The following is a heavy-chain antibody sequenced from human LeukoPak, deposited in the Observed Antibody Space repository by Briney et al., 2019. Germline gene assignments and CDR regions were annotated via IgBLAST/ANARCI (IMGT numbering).Heavy chain of an antibody. CDR2: IRSKAYGGTT. V-gene: IGHV3-49*04. CDR3: TRGTDDYYYDSSGYYYDAFDI. J-gene: IGHJ3*02. D-gene: IGHD3-22*01. Sequence: PGGSLRLSCTASGFTFGDYAMSWVRQAPGKGLEWVGFIRSKAYGGTTEYAASVKGRFTISRDDSKSIAYLQMNSLKTEDTAVYYCTRGTDDYYYDSSGYYYDAFDIWGQGTMVTVSS. CDR1: GFTFGDYA.